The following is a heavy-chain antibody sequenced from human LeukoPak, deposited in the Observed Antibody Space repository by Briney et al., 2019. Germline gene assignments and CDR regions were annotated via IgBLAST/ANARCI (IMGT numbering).Heavy chain of an antibody. CDR3: ARQTGSGLFILP. J-gene: IGHJ4*02. D-gene: IGHD3/OR15-3a*01. CDR2: IYYSGNT. Sequence: SETLSLTCTVSGVSISSSNSYWGWVRQPPGKGLEWIGSIYYSGNTYYNASLKSQVSISIDTSKNQFSLKVTSVTAADTAMYYCARQTGSGLFILPGGQGTLVTVSS. CDR1: GVSISSSNSY. V-gene: IGHV4-39*01.